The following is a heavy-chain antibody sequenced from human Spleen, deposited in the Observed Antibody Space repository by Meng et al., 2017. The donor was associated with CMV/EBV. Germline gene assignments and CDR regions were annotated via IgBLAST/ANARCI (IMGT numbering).Heavy chain of an antibody. Sequence: VFGGSFGVSFWSWIRQSPAKGLEWIGEINHSGSTNYNPSLKSRVTISVDTSKNQFSLKLSSVTAADTAVYYCARVIVGANHYYFDYWGQGTLVTVSS. J-gene: IGHJ4*02. CDR3: ARVIVGANHYYFDY. V-gene: IGHV4-34*01. D-gene: IGHD1-26*01. CDR1: GGSFGVSF. CDR2: INHSGST.